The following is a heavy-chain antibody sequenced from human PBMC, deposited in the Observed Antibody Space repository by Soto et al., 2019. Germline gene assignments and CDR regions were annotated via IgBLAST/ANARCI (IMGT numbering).Heavy chain of an antibody. CDR2: IFSSGTT. J-gene: IGHJ6*02. V-gene: IGHV4-30-4*02. CDR1: GDSIGSGNIH. CDR3: ARVPSPFDFYYAMDV. Sequence: PSETLTLTCAVSGDSIGSGNIHWSCIRQAPGKGLEWIGYIFSSGTTYYNPSLKSRLTMSLDTSQNQFSLKLNSVTAADTAVYFCARVPSPFDFYYAMDVWGQGTTVT. D-gene: IGHD3-16*01.